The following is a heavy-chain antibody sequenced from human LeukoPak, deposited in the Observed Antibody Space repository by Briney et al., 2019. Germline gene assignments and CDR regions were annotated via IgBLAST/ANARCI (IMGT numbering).Heavy chain of an antibody. D-gene: IGHD3-10*01. CDR3: ARDTRGQYNWFDP. V-gene: IGHV3-48*03. J-gene: IGHJ5*02. Sequence: PGGSLRLSCATSGFTFSSYEMSWVRQAPGKGLEWVSYISGSGSTIYYADSVQGRFTISRDNAKNSLYLQMNSLRAEDTAVYYCARDTRGQYNWFDPWGQGTLVTVSS. CDR1: GFTFSSYE. CDR2: ISGSGSTI.